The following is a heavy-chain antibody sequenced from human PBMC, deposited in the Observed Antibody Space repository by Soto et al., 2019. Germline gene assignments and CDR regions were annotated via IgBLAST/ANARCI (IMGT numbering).Heavy chain of an antibody. J-gene: IGHJ6*02. CDR3: ARSDIVLMVYASSYYGMDV. CDR2: ISAYNGNT. Sequence: ASVKVSCKASGYTFTSYGISWVRQAPGQGLEWMGWISAYNGNTNYAQKLQGRVTMTTDASTSTAYMELRSLRSDDTAVYYCARSDIVLMVYASSYYGMDVWGQGTTVTVYS. CDR1: GYTFTSYG. D-gene: IGHD2-8*01. V-gene: IGHV1-18*01.